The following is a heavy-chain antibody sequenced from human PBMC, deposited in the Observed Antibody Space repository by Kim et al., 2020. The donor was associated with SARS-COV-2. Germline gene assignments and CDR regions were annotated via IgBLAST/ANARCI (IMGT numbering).Heavy chain of an antibody. D-gene: IGHD6-13*01. Sequence: STYYADAVKGRFAISGEKPKNTLYRQMNSLVVADTAVYYCARGRAAAAGGYWGQGTLVTVSS. CDR2: ST. V-gene: IGHV3-23*01. J-gene: IGHJ4*02. CDR3: ARGRAAAAGGY.